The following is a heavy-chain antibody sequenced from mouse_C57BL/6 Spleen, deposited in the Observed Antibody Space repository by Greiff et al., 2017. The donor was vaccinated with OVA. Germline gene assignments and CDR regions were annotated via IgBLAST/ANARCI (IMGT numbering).Heavy chain of an antibody. D-gene: IGHD1-1*01. Sequence: EVQVVESGGGLVQPQGSLKLSCAASGFTFNTYAMHWVRQAPGKGLEWVARIRSKSSNYATYYADSVKDRFTISRDDSQSMLYLQMNNLKTEDTAMYYCVRDRGFITTVVGEAWFAYGGQGTLVTVSA. CDR1: GFTFNTYA. J-gene: IGHJ3*01. CDR3: VRDRGFITTVVGEAWFAY. CDR2: IRSKSSNYAT. V-gene: IGHV10-3*01.